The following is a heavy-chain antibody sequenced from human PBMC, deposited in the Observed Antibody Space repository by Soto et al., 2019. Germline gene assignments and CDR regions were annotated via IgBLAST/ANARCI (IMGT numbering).Heavy chain of an antibody. J-gene: IGHJ4*02. Sequence: QVHLQESGPRLVKPSETLSLTCDVSGDSISSYNWWTWVRQTPGKGLEWIGEVYHSGNTNYNPSPKSRVTISVDKSGKQLSLSLTSVPAADKAVYYCARREGDCRGGSCPYYHDWGQGTLVTASS. CDR2: VYHSGNT. CDR1: GDSISSYNW. D-gene: IGHD2-15*01. V-gene: IGHV4-4*02. CDR3: ARREGDCRGGSCPYYHD.